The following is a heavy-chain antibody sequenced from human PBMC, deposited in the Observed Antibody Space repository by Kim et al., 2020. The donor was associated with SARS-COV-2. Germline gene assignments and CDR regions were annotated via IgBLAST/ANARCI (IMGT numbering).Heavy chain of an antibody. Sequence: ASVKVSCKASGYTFTSYYMHWVRQAPGQGLEWMGWINPNSGGTNYAQKFQGWVTMTRDTSISTAYMELSRLRSDDTAVYYCARESVAGTVGFDYWGQGTLVTVSS. J-gene: IGHJ4*02. CDR2: INPNSGGT. V-gene: IGHV1-2*04. D-gene: IGHD6-19*01. CDR1: GYTFTSYY. CDR3: ARESVAGTVGFDY.